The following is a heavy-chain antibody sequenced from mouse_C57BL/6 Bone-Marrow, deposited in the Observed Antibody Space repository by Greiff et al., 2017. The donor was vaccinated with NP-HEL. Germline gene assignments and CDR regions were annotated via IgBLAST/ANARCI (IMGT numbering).Heavy chain of an antibody. D-gene: IGHD1-1*01. CDR2: IDPANGNT. CDR3: ASLTTVPRDY. Sequence: VQLQQSVAELVRPGASVKLSCTASGFNIKNTYMHWVKQRPEQGLEWIGRIDPANGNTKYGPKFQGQATITAYTSAHTAYLQLSSLPSEDTAIYYCASLTTVPRDYWGQGTTLTVSS. J-gene: IGHJ2*01. V-gene: IGHV14-3*01. CDR1: GFNIKNTY.